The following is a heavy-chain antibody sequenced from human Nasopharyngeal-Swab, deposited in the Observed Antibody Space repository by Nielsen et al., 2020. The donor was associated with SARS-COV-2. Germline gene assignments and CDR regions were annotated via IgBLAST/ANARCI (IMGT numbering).Heavy chain of an antibody. Sequence: SETLSLTCTVSGGSMNSNNYYWGWIRQPPEKGREWIGNIYYNGITYYNPSLQCRVTISLDTSKSQFSLKLTSVAAADTAVYYCARAIKIFGAVVGSFDPWGHGTLVTVSS. J-gene: IGHJ5*02. CDR3: ARAIKIFGAVVGSFDP. V-gene: IGHV4-39*07. CDR2: IYYNGIT. CDR1: GGSMNSNNYY. D-gene: IGHD3-3*01.